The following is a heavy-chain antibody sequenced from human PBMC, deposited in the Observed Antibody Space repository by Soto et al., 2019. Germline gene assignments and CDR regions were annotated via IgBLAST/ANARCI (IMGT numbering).Heavy chain of an antibody. CDR3: ASQSAGTVGFDY. J-gene: IGHJ4*02. CDR1: GAPISSYY. CDR2: VYYVGTT. Sequence: SETLSLTCTVSGAPISSYYLNWIRQPPGKGLEWIGDVYYVGTTNYNPSLKSRVTISLDTSMNQFSLKLTSVTAADTAVYYCASQSAGTVGFDYWGQGTQVTVSS. V-gene: IGHV4-59*01. D-gene: IGHD6-13*01.